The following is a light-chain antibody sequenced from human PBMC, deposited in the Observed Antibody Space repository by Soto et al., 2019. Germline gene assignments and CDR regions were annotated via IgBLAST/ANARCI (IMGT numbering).Light chain of an antibody. CDR3: QQYDTYMLT. CDR2: DVS. Sequence: DIQMTQFPSTLSADVGDRVTITCRASQSVNKWLAWYQQKPGKAPRLLMYDVSILESGVPSRFSGSGSGAEFTLTISSLQPEDSATYYCQQYDTYMLTFGGGTKVGFK. J-gene: IGKJ4*01. CDR1: QSVNKW. V-gene: IGKV1-5*01.